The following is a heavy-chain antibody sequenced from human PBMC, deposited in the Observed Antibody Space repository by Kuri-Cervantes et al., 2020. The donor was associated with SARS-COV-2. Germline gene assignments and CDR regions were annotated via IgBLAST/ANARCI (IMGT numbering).Heavy chain of an antibody. Sequence: GESLKISCAASRFTFRNYGMHWVRQAPGKGLEWVALISYDETYKYYADSVEGRFTISRDNSENTLYLQMNSLRAEDTAMYYCAAERYERLAYAYYFDLWGQGTLVTVSS. CDR3: AAERYERLAYAYYFDL. CDR1: RFTFRNYG. CDR2: ISYDETYK. D-gene: IGHD5-12*01. V-gene: IGHV3-30*03. J-gene: IGHJ4*02.